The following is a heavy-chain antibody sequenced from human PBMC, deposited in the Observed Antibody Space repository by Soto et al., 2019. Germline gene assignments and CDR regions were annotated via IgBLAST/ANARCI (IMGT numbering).Heavy chain of an antibody. CDR1: GFTFSDYY. D-gene: IGHD3-22*01. Sequence: GGSLSLSCAGSGFTFSDYYMTWIRQAPGKGLEWVSYINTLSSAIYYTDSVKGRFTISRDNAKNSLYLQMNSLRAEDTAVYYCAKDSHTMIVVVIPDFDYWGQGTLVTVSS. V-gene: IGHV3-11*04. CDR2: INTLSSAI. J-gene: IGHJ4*02. CDR3: AKDSHTMIVVVIPDFDY.